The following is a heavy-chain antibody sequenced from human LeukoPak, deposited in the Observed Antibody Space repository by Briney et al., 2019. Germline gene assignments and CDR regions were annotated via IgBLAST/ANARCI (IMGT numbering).Heavy chain of an antibody. CDR1: GFTFSSCA. V-gene: IGHV3-30*04. D-gene: IGHD3-22*01. CDR3: ARVLWDSSGNWFDP. J-gene: IGHJ5*02. Sequence: GGSLRLSCAASGFTFSSCAMHWVRQAPGKGLEWVAVISYDGSNKYYADSVKGRFTISRDNSKNTLYLQMNSLRAEDTAVYYCARVLWDSSGNWFDPWGQGTLVTVSS. CDR2: ISYDGSNK.